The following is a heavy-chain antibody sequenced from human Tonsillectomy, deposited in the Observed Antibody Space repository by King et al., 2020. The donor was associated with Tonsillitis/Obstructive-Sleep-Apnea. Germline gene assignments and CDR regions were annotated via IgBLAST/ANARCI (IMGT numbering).Heavy chain of an antibody. D-gene: IGHD6-13*01. V-gene: IGHV4-34*01. Sequence: VQLQQWGAGLLKPSETLSLTCAVYGGSFSGYYWSWIRQPPGKGLEWIGEINHSGSTNYNPSLKSPVTISVDTSKNQFSLKLSSVTAADTAVYYCARGRRVAAAGTGFFDYWGQGTLVTVSS. CDR1: GGSFSGYY. CDR2: INHSGST. J-gene: IGHJ4*02. CDR3: ARGRRVAAAGTGFFDY.